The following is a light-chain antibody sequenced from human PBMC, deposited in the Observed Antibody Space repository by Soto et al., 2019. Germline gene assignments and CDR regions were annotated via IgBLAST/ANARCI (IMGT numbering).Light chain of an antibody. Sequence: DIQMTQSPSTLSASVGDRVTITCRASQSISSWLAWYQQKPGKAPNLLIYKASSLESGVPSRFSGSESGTEFTLTVSSLQPDYFATYYCQQYDSYPLTFGGGTQVDIK. CDR2: KAS. CDR1: QSISSW. V-gene: IGKV1-5*03. CDR3: QQYDSYPLT. J-gene: IGKJ4*02.